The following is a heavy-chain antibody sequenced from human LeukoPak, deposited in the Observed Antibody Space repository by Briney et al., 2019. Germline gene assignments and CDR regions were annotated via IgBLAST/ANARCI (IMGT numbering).Heavy chain of an antibody. J-gene: IGHJ6*02. CDR1: GVTFPKYW. V-gene: IGHV3-7*01. CDR3: ARCGYCSSTSCFYGMDV. CDR2: IKEDGSDK. Sequence: HPGGSLRLSCAASGVTFPKYWMTWVRQAPGKGLEWVANIKEDGSDKYYVDSVKGRFTISRDSAKNSLYLQMNSLRDEDTAVYYCARCGYCSSTSCFYGMDVWGQGTTVTVSS. D-gene: IGHD2-2*01.